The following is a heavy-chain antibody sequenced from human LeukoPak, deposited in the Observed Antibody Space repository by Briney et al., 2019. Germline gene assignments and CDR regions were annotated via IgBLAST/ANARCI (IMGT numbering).Heavy chain of an antibody. J-gene: IGHJ4*01. D-gene: IGHD6-13*01. CDR1: GFTFTDYW. CDR3: ARDGTAAGLYFDL. V-gene: IGHV3-7*01. Sequence: GGSLRLSCAVSGFTFTDYWMTWVRQAPGKGLEWVASIRQDGGEKSYVDSVKGRFTISGDNTKSSLYLQINSLRAEDTAVYYCARDGTAAGLYFDLWGQGTPVTVSS. CDR2: IRQDGGEK.